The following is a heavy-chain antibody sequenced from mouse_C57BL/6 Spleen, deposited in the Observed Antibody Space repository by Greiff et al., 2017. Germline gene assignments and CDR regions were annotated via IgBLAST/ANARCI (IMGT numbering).Heavy chain of an antibody. D-gene: IGHD1-1*01. CDR1: GFNIKDYY. CDR3: AREYYGSSPWFAY. CDR2: IGPEDGET. Sequence: VQLQQSGAELVKPGASVKLSCTASGFNIKDYYMHWVKQRTEQGLEWIGRIGPEDGETKYAPKVQGKATITADTSSNTAYLQLSSLTSEDTAVYYCAREYYGSSPWFAYWGQGTLVTVSA. J-gene: IGHJ3*01. V-gene: IGHV14-2*01.